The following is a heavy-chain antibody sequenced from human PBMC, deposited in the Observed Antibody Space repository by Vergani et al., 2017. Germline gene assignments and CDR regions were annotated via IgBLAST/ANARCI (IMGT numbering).Heavy chain of an antibody. Sequence: QVQLVESGGGVVQPGGSLRLSCAASGFTFSSYGMHWVRQAPGKGLEWVAFIRYDGSNKYYADSVKGRFTISRDNSKNTLYLQMNSLRAEDTAVYYCARAMYYDSSGYYWYFDLWGRGTLVTVSS. CDR3: ARAMYYDSSGYYWYFDL. V-gene: IGHV3-30*02. J-gene: IGHJ2*01. CDR1: GFTFSSYG. CDR2: IRYDGSNK. D-gene: IGHD3-22*01.